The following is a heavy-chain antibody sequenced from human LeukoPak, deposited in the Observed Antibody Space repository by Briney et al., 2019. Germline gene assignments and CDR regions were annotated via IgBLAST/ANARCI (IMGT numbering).Heavy chain of an antibody. V-gene: IGHV3-30-3*01. Sequence: PGRSLRLSCAASGFPFSSFAMHWVRQAPGKGLEWVAVISYDGSTKDRADSVKGRFSISRDNSKNTLYLQMNSLRAEDTAVYYCARAATGNDYWGQGTLVTVSS. CDR2: ISYDGSTK. D-gene: IGHD3-10*01. J-gene: IGHJ4*02. CDR1: GFPFSSFA. CDR3: ARAATGNDY.